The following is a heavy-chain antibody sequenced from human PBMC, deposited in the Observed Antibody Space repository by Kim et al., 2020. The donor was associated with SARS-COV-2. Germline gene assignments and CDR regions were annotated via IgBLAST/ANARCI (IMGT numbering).Heavy chain of an antibody. D-gene: IGHD3-22*01. Sequence: SETLSLTCTVSGGSISSYYWSWIRQPAGKGLEWIGRIYTSGSTNYNPSLKSRVTMSVDTSKNQFSLKLSSVTAADTAVYYCARERYYYDSSGYYYEGNAFDYWGQGTLVTVSS. CDR3: ARERYYYDSSGYYYEGNAFDY. CDR2: IYTSGST. CDR1: GGSISSYY. V-gene: IGHV4-4*07. J-gene: IGHJ4*02.